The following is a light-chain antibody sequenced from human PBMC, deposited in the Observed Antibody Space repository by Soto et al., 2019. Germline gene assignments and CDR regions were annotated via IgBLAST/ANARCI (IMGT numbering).Light chain of an antibody. CDR2: GAS. CDR3: QQYDNWPWT. V-gene: IGKV3-20*01. Sequence: EIVLAQSPGTLSLSPGERATLSCRASQSVTNSFLAWYQQKPGQAPRLLIYGASRRATGFPARFSGSGSGTDFTLTISSLQSEDFAVYYCQQYDNWPWTFGQGTKVDIK. J-gene: IGKJ1*01. CDR1: QSVTNSF.